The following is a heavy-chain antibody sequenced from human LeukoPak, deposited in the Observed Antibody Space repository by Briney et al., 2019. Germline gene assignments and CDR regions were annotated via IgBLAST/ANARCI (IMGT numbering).Heavy chain of an antibody. J-gene: IGHJ4*02. CDR2: IIPILGIA. V-gene: IGHV1-69*04. CDR3: ARASDYYDSSGAFDY. D-gene: IGHD3-22*01. Sequence: GASVKVSCKASGYTFTSYDINWVRQATGQGLEWMGRIIPILGIANYAQKFQGRVTITADKSTSTAYMELSSLRSEDTAVYYCARASDYYDSSGAFDYWGQGTLVTVSS. CDR1: GYTFTSYD.